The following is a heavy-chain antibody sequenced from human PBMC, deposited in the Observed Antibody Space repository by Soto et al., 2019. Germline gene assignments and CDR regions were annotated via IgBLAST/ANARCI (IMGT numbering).Heavy chain of an antibody. CDR1: GYTFTSYG. J-gene: IGHJ6*02. CDR2: ISAYNGNT. Sequence: QVQLVQSGAEVKKPGASVKVSCKASGYTFTSYGISWVRQAPGQGLEWMGWISAYNGNTNYAQKLQGRVTMTTDTPTSTAYMELRSLRSDDTAVYYCARATVGYCSSTSCYIHYYGMDVWGQGTTVTVSS. CDR3: ARATVGYCSSTSCYIHYYGMDV. D-gene: IGHD2-2*02. V-gene: IGHV1-18*04.